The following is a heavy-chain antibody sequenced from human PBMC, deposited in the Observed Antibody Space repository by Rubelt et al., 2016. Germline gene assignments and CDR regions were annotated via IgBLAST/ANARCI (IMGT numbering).Heavy chain of an antibody. CDR2: INPNSGGT. D-gene: IGHD6-19*01. J-gene: IGHJ5*02. V-gene: IGHV1-2*06. CDR3: ASLAVAGRGWFDP. Sequence: HWVRQAPGQGLEWMGRINPNSGGTNYAQKFQGRVTITRDTSASTAYMELSSLRSEDTAVYYCASLAVAGRGWFDPWGQGTLVTVSS.